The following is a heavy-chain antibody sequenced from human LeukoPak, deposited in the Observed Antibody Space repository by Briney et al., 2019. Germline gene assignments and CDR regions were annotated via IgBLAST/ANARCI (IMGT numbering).Heavy chain of an antibody. D-gene: IGHD6-19*01. J-gene: IGHJ4*02. V-gene: IGHV4-39*01. Sequence: SETLSLTCTVSGGSISSSSYYWGWIRQPPGKGLEWIGSIYYYGTTYYNPSLKSRVTISVDTSKNQFSLKLSSVTAADTAVYYCARRAGPNDYWGQGTLVTVSS. CDR2: IYYYGTT. CDR1: GGSISSSSYY. CDR3: ARRAGPNDY.